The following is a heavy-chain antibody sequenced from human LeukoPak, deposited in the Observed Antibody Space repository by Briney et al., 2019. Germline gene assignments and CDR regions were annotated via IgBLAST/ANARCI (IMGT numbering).Heavy chain of an antibody. CDR2: INTNTGNP. Sequence: ASVKVSCKASGYTFTSYGISWVRQAPGQGLEWMGWINTNTGNPTYAQGFTGRFVFSLDTSVSTAYLQISSLKADDTAVYYCARVLVKGIMVVGYWGQGTLVTVSS. V-gene: IGHV7-4-1*02. CDR3: ARVLVKGIMVVGY. D-gene: IGHD3-10*01. CDR1: GYTFTSYG. J-gene: IGHJ4*02.